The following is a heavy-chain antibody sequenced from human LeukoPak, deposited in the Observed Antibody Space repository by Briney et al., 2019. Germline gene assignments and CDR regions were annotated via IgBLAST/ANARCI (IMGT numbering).Heavy chain of an antibody. Sequence: QPGRSLRLSCAASGFTFSSYGMNWVRQAPGKGLEWVAVISYDGSNKYYADSVKGRFTISRDNSENTLFVQMSSLRAEDTAVYYCAKGGYAGSGYWSDYWGQGTLVTVSS. CDR3: AKGGYAGSGYWSDY. V-gene: IGHV3-30*18. J-gene: IGHJ4*02. CDR1: GFTFSSYG. CDR2: ISYDGSNK. D-gene: IGHD3-3*01.